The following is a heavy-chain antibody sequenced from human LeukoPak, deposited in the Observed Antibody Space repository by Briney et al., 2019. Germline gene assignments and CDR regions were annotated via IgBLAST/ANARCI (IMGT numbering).Heavy chain of an antibody. CDR2: IYYSGST. V-gene: IGHV4-39*07. CDR1: GGSISSSSYY. Sequence: SETLSLTCTASGGSISSSSYYWGWIRQPPGKGLEWLGSIYYSGSTYYNPSLKSRVTISVDTSKNQFSLKLSSVTAADTAVYYCARVLGFWFDPWGQGTLVTVSS. CDR3: ARVLGFWFDP. J-gene: IGHJ5*02.